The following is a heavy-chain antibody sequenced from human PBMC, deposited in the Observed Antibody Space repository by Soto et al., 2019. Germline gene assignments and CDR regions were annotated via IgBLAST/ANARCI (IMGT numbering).Heavy chain of an antibody. V-gene: IGHV3-23*01. CDR1: GFTFSSYA. J-gene: IGHJ6*02. CDR3: ARDRGNMDV. CDR2: IGGSGAST. D-gene: IGHD6-25*01. Sequence: EVQLLESGGGLVQRGGSLRLSWVGSGFTFSSYAMSWFRQAPGKGLEWVSAIGGSGASTFYADSVKGRFTVSRDNSKNTLYLQLNSLRAEDTAVYYCARDRGNMDVWGQGTTVTVSS.